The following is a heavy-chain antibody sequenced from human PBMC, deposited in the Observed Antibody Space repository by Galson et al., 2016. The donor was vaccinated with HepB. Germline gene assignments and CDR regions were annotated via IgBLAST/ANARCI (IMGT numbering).Heavy chain of an antibody. CDR3: ARIGEYGDHIVDRHIDY. J-gene: IGHJ4*02. CDR2: IKGDGTRP. V-gene: IGHV3-74*01. CDR1: GFTFSSYW. D-gene: IGHD2-15*01. Sequence: SLRLSCAASGFTFSSYWMHWVRQAPGKGLVWVSRIKGDGTRPTYADSVKGRFTISRDNTKNTLYLQMDSLRADDTAVYYCARIGEYGDHIVDRHIDYWGQGTLVTVSS.